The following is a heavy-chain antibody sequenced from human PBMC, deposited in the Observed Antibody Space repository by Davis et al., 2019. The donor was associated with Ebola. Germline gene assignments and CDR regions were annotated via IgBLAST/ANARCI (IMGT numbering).Heavy chain of an antibody. J-gene: IGHJ3*02. V-gene: IGHV1-2*06. Sequence: ASVKVSCKASGYTFSDYYIHWVRQAPGQGLEWMGRINPNSGGTNYAQKFQGRVTMTRDTSISTAYMELSRLRSDDTAVYYCASFLGAVRAFDIWGQGTMVTVSS. CDR2: INPNSGGT. CDR3: ASFLGAVRAFDI. CDR1: GYTFSDYY. D-gene: IGHD1-26*01.